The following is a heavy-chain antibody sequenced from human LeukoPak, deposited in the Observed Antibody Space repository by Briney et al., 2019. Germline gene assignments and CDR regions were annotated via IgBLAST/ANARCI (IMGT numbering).Heavy chain of an antibody. CDR2: IIPIFGTA. CDR3: ARGIDGGSYSDY. CDR1: GGTSSSYA. V-gene: IGHV1-69*13. D-gene: IGHD1-26*01. Sequence: SVKVSCKASGGTSSSYAISWVRQAPGQGLEWMGGIIPIFGTANYAQKFQGRVTITADESTSTAYMELSSLRSEDTAVYYCARGIDGGSYSDYWGQGTLVTVSS. J-gene: IGHJ4*02.